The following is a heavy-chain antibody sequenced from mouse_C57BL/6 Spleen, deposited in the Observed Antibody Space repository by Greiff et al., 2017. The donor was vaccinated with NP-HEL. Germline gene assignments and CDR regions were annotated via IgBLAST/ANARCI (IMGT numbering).Heavy chain of an antibody. CDR1: GYTFTDYY. Sequence: VQLQQSGPVLVKPGASVKMSCKASGYTFTDYYMNWVKQSHGKSLEWIGVINPYNGGTSYNQKFKGKATLTVDKSSSTAYMELNSLTSEDSAVYYCAREATTVGYFDVWGTGTTVTVSS. D-gene: IGHD1-1*01. CDR3: AREATTVGYFDV. V-gene: IGHV1-19*01. CDR2: INPYNGGT. J-gene: IGHJ1*03.